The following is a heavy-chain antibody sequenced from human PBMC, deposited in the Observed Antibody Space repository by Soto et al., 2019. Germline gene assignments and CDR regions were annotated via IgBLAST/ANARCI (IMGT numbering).Heavy chain of an antibody. D-gene: IGHD2-2*01. CDR1: GFPFTNYD. CDR3: ARDRVYCATTSCSIDY. CDR2: ISRSSTNI. V-gene: IGHV3-21*06. Sequence: GGSLRLSCAASGFPFTNYDMNWVRQAPGKGLEWVSSISRSSTNIYYADPVKGRFTISRDNAENSLYLQMDSLRAEDTAVYYCARDRVYCATTSCSIDYWGQGTLVTVSS. J-gene: IGHJ4*02.